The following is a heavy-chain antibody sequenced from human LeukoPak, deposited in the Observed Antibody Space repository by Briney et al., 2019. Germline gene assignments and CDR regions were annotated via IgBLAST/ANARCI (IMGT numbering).Heavy chain of an antibody. V-gene: IGHV3-30*02. J-gene: IGHJ4*02. Sequence: PGGSLRLSCAASGFTFSSHGMHWVRQAPGKGLEWVAYISSDGGNKQYADSVKGRFTISRDNSKNTLDLQMNSLRAEDTAVYYCASWSDFWSGSPYYFDYWGQGTLVTVSS. CDR2: ISSDGGNK. D-gene: IGHD3-3*01. CDR1: GFTFSSHG. CDR3: ASWSDFWSGSPYYFDY.